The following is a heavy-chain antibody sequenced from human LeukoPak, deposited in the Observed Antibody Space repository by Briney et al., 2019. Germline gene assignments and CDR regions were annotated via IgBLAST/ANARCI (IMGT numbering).Heavy chain of an antibody. CDR2: IYYSGST. D-gene: IGHD3-10*01. CDR1: GGSVSSGSYY. CDR3: ARDVVTMVRGVIIAAFDY. V-gene: IGHV4-61*01. Sequence: KPSETLSLTCTVSGGSVSSGSYYWRWIRQPPGKGLEWIGYIYYSGSTDYNPSLKSRVTISVDTSKNQFSLKLSSVTAADTAVYYCARDVVTMVRGVIIAAFDYWGQGTLVTVSS. J-gene: IGHJ4*02.